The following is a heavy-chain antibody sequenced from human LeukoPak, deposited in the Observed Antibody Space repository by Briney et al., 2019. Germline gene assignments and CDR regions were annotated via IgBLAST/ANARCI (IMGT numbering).Heavy chain of an antibody. D-gene: IGHD6-6*01. J-gene: IGHJ4*02. CDR2: IIPIFGTV. CDR1: GGTFSSYA. Sequence: GASVKVSCKASGGTFSSYAISWVRQAPGQGLEWMGGIIPIFGTVVYTQKFQGRVTIIADESTSTAYMELSSLRSEDTAVYYCARGFGLLKAGIAARPSDYWGQGTLVTVSS. V-gene: IGHV1-69*13. CDR3: ARGFGLLKAGIAARPSDY.